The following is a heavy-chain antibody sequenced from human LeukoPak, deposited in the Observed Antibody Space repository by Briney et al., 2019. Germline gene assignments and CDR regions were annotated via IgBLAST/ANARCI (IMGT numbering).Heavy chain of an antibody. J-gene: IGHJ4*02. CDR3: ASPSGSYLGGRFDY. CDR2: INANCIGT. D-gene: IGHD1-26*01. V-gene: IGHV1-2*02. Sequence: ASVKDSCKASGYTFTGYYMHWGRQAPGQGLEWMGWINANCIGTNYAQKFQGRVTMTRDTSISTAYMELSSLSYYDTAVYYCASPSGSYLGGRFDYWGQGTLVSVSS. CDR1: GYTFTGYY.